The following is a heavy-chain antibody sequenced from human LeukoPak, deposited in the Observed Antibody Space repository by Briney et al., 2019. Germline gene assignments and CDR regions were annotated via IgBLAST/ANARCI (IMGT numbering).Heavy chain of an antibody. V-gene: IGHV3-66*01. CDR3: ARDAHYRI. D-gene: IGHD3-10*01. J-gene: IGHJ4*02. Sequence: PGGSLRLSCAASGFIVSNHYMTWVRQAPGKGLEWVSVMYNDGSTYYADSVKGRFAMSRDTSKNKVYLQVNSLRVEDTAVFYCARDAHYRIWGQGTLVTVSS. CDR1: GFIVSNHY. CDR2: MYNDGST.